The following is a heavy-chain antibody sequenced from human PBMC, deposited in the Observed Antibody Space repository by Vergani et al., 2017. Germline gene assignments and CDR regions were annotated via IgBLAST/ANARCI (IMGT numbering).Heavy chain of an antibody. CDR3: ARDRGYDFWSGYYPWWYFDL. CDR2: IKGDGSIT. D-gene: IGHD3-3*01. J-gene: IGHJ2*01. CDR1: GFSFNSYW. V-gene: IGHV3-74*03. Sequence: DVHLAESGGGFFQPGGSLRLSCSASGFSFNSYWMHWVRQVPGKGLLWVSRIKGDGSITAYADSVKGRFTISRDNAKNSLYLQMNSLRAEDTAVYYCARDRGYDFWSGYYPWWYFDLWGRGTLVTVSS.